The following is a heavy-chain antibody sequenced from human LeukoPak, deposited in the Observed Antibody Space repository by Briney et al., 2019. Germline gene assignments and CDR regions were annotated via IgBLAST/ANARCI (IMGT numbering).Heavy chain of an antibody. J-gene: IGHJ5*02. CDR1: GFSLSTSGVG. Sequence: SGPTLVKPTQTLTLTCTFSGFSLSTSGVGVGWIRQPPGKALEWLALIYWNDDKRYSPSLKSGLTITKDTSKTQVVLTMTNMDPVDTATYYCAHSGPGSGWYFYYWFAPLGQGTLVTVSS. D-gene: IGHD6-19*01. V-gene: IGHV2-5*01. CDR3: AHSGPGSGWYFYYWFAP. CDR2: IYWNDDK.